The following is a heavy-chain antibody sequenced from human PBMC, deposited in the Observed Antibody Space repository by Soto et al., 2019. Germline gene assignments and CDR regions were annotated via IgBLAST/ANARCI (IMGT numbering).Heavy chain of an antibody. CDR3: ARSIGIAAAGTGYYYYYGMDV. CDR2: MNQDGSQK. J-gene: IGHJ6*02. V-gene: IGHV3-7*01. CDR1: GFTFRSHW. Sequence: PGGSLRLSCVASGFTFRSHWMTWVRQAPGKGLEWVANMNQDGSQKYYVDPVKGRFTISRDNAKNSLYLQMNSLRAEDTAVYYCARSIGIAAAGTGYYYYYGMDVWGQGTTVTVSS. D-gene: IGHD6-13*01.